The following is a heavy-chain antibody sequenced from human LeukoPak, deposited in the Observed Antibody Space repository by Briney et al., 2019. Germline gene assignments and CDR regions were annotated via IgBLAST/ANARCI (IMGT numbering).Heavy chain of an antibody. V-gene: IGHV3-33*01. CDR2: IWYDGSNK. Sequence: PGGSLRLSCAASGFTFSSYGMHWVRQAPGKGLEWVAVIWYDGSNKYYADSVKGRFTISRDNSKNTLYLQMNSLRAEDTAVYYCARDGINSYGFFAPSSYYYGMDIWGQGTTVTVYS. CDR3: ARDGINSYGFFAPSSYYYGMDI. D-gene: IGHD5-18*01. J-gene: IGHJ6*02. CDR1: GFTFSSYG.